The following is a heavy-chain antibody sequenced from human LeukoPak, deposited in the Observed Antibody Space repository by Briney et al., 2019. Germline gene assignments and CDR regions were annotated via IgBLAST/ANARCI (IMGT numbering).Heavy chain of an antibody. Sequence: ASVKVSCKASGYTFTSYGISWVRQAPGQGLEWMGWISAYNGNTNYAQKLQGRVTTTTDTSTSTAYMELRSLRSDDTAVYYCARDSKWLRFWRLGNYWGQGTLVTVSS. CDR1: GYTFTSYG. D-gene: IGHD5-12*01. V-gene: IGHV1-18*01. J-gene: IGHJ4*02. CDR3: ARDSKWLRFWRLGNY. CDR2: ISAYNGNT.